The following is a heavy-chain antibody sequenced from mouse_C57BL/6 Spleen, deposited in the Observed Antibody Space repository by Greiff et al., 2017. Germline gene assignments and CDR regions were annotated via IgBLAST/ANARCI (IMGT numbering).Heavy chain of an antibody. CDR2: IYPGDGDT. D-gene: IGHD2-5*01. V-gene: IGHV1-80*01. CDR3: ASYYSNPFDY. Sequence: VKLMESGAELVKPGASVKISCKASGYAFSSYWMNWVKQRPGKGLEWIGQIYPGDGDTTYNGKFKGKATLTADKSSSTAYMQLSSLTSEDSAVYFCASYYSNPFDYWGQGTTLTVSA. J-gene: IGHJ2*01. CDR1: GYAFSSYW.